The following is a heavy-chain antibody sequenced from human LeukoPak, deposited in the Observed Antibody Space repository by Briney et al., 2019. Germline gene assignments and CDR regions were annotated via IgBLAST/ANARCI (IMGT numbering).Heavy chain of an antibody. J-gene: IGHJ4*02. CDR2: TSAYNGNT. CDR3: ARHTLYDFWSGYSDY. V-gene: IGHV1-18*01. CDR1: GYTFTSYG. D-gene: IGHD3-3*01. Sequence: ASVKVSCKASGYTFTSYGISWVRQAPGQGLEWMGWTSAYNGNTNYAQKLQGRVTMTTDTSTSTAYMELGSLRSDDTAVYYCARHTLYDFWSGYSDYWGQGTLVTVSS.